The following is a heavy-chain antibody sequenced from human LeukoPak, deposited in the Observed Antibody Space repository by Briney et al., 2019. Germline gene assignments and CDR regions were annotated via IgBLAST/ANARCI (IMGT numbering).Heavy chain of an antibody. CDR1: GFTFSTYA. D-gene: IGHD3-22*01. J-gene: IGHJ4*02. Sequence: GGSLRLSCAASGFTFSTYAMSWVRQAPGKGLEWVSSISGSGYSTYYADSVEGRFTISRDNFKSTLFLQMISLRAEDTAVYSCAKYYYDSSGYYDAAPLDSWGQGTLVTVFS. V-gene: IGHV3-23*01. CDR3: AKYYYDSSGYYDAAPLDS. CDR2: ISGSGYST.